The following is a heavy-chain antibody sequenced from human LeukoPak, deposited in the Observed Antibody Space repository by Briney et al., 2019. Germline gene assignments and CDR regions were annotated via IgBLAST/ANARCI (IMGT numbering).Heavy chain of an antibody. D-gene: IGHD5/OR15-5a*01. CDR2: IAGGGSPT. V-gene: IGHV3-23*01. Sequence: PGGSLRLSCAASGFTFSTYSMNWVRQVAGKGLEWVSFIAGGGSPTHYAESVKGRFTISRDNYKNTLYLQMDSLRAEDTAIYYCAKDVRPDGVYDLDYWGQGTLATVSS. CDR3: AKDVRPDGVYDLDY. CDR1: GFTFSTYS. J-gene: IGHJ4*02.